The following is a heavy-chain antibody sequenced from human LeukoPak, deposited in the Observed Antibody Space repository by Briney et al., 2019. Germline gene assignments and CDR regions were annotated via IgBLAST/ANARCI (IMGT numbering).Heavy chain of an antibody. CDR3: ARGPPGILTFDY. V-gene: IGHV1-3*01. CDR1: GYTFTSYA. Sequence: ASVKVSCKASGYTFTSYAMHWVRQAPGQRLEWMGWINAGNGNTKYSQKFQGRVTITRDTSASTAYMELSSLRSEDTAVYYCARGPPGILTFDYWGQGTLVTVSS. D-gene: IGHD3-9*01. CDR2: INAGNGNT. J-gene: IGHJ4*02.